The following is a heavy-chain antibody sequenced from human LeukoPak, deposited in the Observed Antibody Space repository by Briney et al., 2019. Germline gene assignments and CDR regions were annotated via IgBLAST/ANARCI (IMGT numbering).Heavy chain of an antibody. D-gene: IGHD1-1*01. CDR3: AKDRKTWKSYDFDY. CDR1: GFTFSSYW. V-gene: IGHV3-7*03. CDR2: IRQDGGEK. Sequence: GGSLRLSCAVSGFTFSSYWMNWVRQAPGKGLEWVASIRQDGGEKSYVDSVKGRFTISRDNAKNSLYLQMNSLRAEDMALYYCAKDRKTWKSYDFDYWGQGTLVTVSS. J-gene: IGHJ4*02.